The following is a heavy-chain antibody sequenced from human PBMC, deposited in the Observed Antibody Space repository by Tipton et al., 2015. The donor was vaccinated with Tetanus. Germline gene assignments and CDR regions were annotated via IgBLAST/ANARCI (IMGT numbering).Heavy chain of an antibody. D-gene: IGHD3-3*01. V-gene: IGHV3-53*01. CDR1: GFSVKSHY. CDR2: VYSGGNT. J-gene: IGHJ4*02. Sequence: SLRLSCAASGFSVKSHYMSWVRQAPGKGLEWVSVVYSGGNTYYADSVKGRFTISRDNSKNTLYLQMNSLRAEDTAVYYCAKPLRSGYHHFDYWGLGTLVTVSS. CDR3: AKPLRSGYHHFDY.